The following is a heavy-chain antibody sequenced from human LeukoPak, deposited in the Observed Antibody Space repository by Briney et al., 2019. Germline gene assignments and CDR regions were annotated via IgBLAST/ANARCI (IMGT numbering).Heavy chain of an antibody. Sequence: GGSLRLSCAASGFTFSSYSMNWVRQAPGKGLEWVSSISSSSSYIYYADSVKGRFTISRDNAKNSLHLQMNSLRAEDTAVYYCARDAGVVVPAAWNWFDPWGQGTLVTVSS. CDR1: GFTFSSYS. J-gene: IGHJ5*02. CDR3: ARDAGVVVPAAWNWFDP. V-gene: IGHV3-21*01. CDR2: ISSSSSYI. D-gene: IGHD2-2*01.